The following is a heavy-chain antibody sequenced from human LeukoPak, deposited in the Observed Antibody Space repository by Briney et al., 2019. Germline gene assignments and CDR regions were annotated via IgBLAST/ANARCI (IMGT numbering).Heavy chain of an antibody. J-gene: IGHJ4*02. CDR2: IYYSGST. CDR3: ARQHYYGSGLLDY. V-gene: IGHV4-59*08. CDR1: GASISSYY. D-gene: IGHD3-10*01. Sequence: PSAPLSLTSAVSGASISSYYWSWIRPPPGKRLEGIGYIYYSGSTNYNPSLKSRVTISVDTSKNQFSLKLSSVTAADTAVYYCARQHYYGSGLLDYWGQGTLVTVSS.